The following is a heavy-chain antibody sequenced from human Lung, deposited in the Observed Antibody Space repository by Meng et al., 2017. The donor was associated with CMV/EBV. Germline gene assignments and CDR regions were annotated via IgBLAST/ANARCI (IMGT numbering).Heavy chain of an antibody. D-gene: IGHD5-12*01. Sequence: SGPVLLNPSQTLSLTCTFSEVFTTSDDYYWSWSRQPPGKGLEWIGYIHYSGTTYYNPPLKSRSAISLDTSKNQFSLNLNSVTAADAAVYYCARDSPGGYGYFDSWGQGTLVTVSS. CDR2: IHYSGTT. CDR3: ARDSPGGYGYFDS. V-gene: IGHV4-30-4*01. J-gene: IGHJ4*02. CDR1: EVFTTSDDYY.